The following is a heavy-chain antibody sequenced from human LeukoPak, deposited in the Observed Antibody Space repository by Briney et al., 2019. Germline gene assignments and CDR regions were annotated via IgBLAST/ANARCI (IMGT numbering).Heavy chain of an antibody. V-gene: IGHV3-66*04. CDR1: GFIVGHNY. Sequence: GGSLRLSCAASGFIVGHNYMSWFRQAPGKGLEWVSIIYSGGVYSDGTTHYADSVKGRFTISRDSSKNTLYLQMNSLRAEDTAVYYCARRELLGYSYGLGAFNVWGQGTMGTVSS. CDR3: ARRELLGYSYGLGAFNV. J-gene: IGHJ3*01. D-gene: IGHD5-18*01. CDR2: IYSGGVYSDGTT.